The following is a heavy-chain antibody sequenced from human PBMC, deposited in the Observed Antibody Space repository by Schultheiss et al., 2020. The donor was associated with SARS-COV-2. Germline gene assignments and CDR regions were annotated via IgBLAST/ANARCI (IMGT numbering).Heavy chain of an antibody. V-gene: IGHV4-59*08. CDR2: IYYSGST. Sequence: GSLRLSCTVSGGSISSYYWSWIRQPPGKGLEWIGYIYYSGSTYYNPSLKSRVTISVDTSKNQFSLKLSSVTAADTAVYYCARHGSSYSSGWSHPYNWFDPWGQGTLVTVSS. CDR3: ARHGSSYSSGWSHPYNWFDP. D-gene: IGHD6-19*01. J-gene: IGHJ5*02. CDR1: GGSISSYY.